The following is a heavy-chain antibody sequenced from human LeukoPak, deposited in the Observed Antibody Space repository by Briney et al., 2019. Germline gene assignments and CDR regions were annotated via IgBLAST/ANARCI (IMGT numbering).Heavy chain of an antibody. CDR3: AKDRVHLVPKYNWFDP. CDR1: GFTFSSYA. V-gene: IGHV3-23*01. CDR2: ISSSGSST. Sequence: GGSLRLSCAASGFTFSSYAMNWVRQAPGKGLEWVSAISSSGSSTYYADSVKGRFTISRDNSKNTLYLQMNSLRAEETAVYYCAKDRVHLVPKYNWFDPWGQGTLVTVSS. J-gene: IGHJ5*02. D-gene: IGHD6-6*01.